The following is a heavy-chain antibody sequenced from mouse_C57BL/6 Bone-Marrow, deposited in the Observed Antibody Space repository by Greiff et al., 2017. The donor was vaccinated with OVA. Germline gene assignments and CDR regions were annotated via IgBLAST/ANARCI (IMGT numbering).Heavy chain of an antibody. CDR2: IDPSDSYT. CDR1: GYTFTSYW. CDR3: ARDYYCSSPYYYAMDY. Sequence: QVQLQQPGAELVMPGASVKLSCKASGYTFTSYWMHWVKQRPGQGLEWIGEIDPSDSYTNYNQKFKGKSTLTVDKSSSTAYMQLSSLTSEDSAVYDCARDYYCSSPYYYAMDYWGQGTSVTVSS. V-gene: IGHV1-69*01. J-gene: IGHJ4*01. D-gene: IGHD1-1*01.